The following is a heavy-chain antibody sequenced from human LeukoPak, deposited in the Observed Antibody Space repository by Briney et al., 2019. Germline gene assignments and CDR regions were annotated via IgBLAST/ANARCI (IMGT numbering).Heavy chain of an antibody. V-gene: IGHV3-30*02. Sequence: GGSLRLSCAASGFTFSSYGMHWVRQAPGKGLEWVAFIRYDGSNKYYADSVKGRFTISRDNSKNTLYLQMNSLRAEDTAVYYCAKTPGRAGPNYYYYYMDVWGKGTTVTVSS. CDR2: IRYDGSNK. CDR3: AKTPGRAGPNYYYYYMDV. J-gene: IGHJ6*03. D-gene: IGHD6-25*01. CDR1: GFTFSSYG.